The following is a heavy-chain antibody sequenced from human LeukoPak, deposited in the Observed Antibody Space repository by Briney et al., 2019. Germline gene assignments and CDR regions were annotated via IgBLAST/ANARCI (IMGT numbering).Heavy chain of an antibody. J-gene: IGHJ4*02. V-gene: IGHV4-34*01. D-gene: IGHD6-19*01. CDR3: ARGLSSGWVDY. Sequence: NPSETLSLTCAVYGGSFSDDYWTWIRQPPGKGLEWIGENTQSGRSNYNPSLKSRVTISVDTSKHQSSLTLTSVTAADTAVYYCARGLSSGWVDYWGQGTLVTVSS. CDR2: NTQSGRS. CDR1: GGSFSDDY.